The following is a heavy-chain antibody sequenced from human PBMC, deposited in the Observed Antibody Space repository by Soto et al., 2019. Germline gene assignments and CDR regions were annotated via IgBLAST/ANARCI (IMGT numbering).Heavy chain of an antibody. D-gene: IGHD1-26*01. CDR3: ARGWELIHFYFDS. CDR1: GYTFTGYY. Sequence: ASVKVSCKASGYTFTGYYMRWVRQAPGQGLEWMGWINPNSGGTNYAQKFQGRVTMTRDTSISTAYMELSRLRTDDSAVYYCARGWELIHFYFDSWGQGTLVTVSS. J-gene: IGHJ4*02. CDR2: INPNSGGT. V-gene: IGHV1-2*02.